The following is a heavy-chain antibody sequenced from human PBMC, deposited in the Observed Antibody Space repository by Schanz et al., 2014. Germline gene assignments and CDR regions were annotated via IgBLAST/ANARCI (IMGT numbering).Heavy chain of an antibody. D-gene: IGHD2-2*01. CDR1: GFNFGSHG. V-gene: IGHV3-30*03. Sequence: QVQLVESGGGVVQPGRSLRLSCAASGFNFGSHGMHWVRQAPGKGLEWVAVISYDGSFKNYADSVRGRITISRDNSKNTVYLQMNSLRPGDTAVYYCARESSNDIVLVPGAVFDHWGQGILVTVSS. CDR2: ISYDGSFK. CDR3: ARESSNDIVLVPGAVFDH. J-gene: IGHJ4*02.